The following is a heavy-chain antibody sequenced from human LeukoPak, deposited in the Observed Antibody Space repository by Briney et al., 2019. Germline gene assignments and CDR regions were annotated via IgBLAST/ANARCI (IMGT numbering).Heavy chain of an antibody. J-gene: IGHJ4*02. Sequence: SETLSLTCTVSGGSISSYYWTWIRQPPGKGLEWIGYIYYTGATSYNPSLKSRVTMSVDTSKNQFSLKLTSVTAADTAVYYCAREGNIIRFLNDWGQGTLVTVSS. V-gene: IGHV4-59*12. CDR1: GGSISSYY. CDR3: AREGNIIRFLND. D-gene: IGHD3-3*01. CDR2: IYYTGAT.